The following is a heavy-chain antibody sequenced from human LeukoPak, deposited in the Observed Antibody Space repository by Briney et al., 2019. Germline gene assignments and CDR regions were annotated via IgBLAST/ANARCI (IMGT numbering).Heavy chain of an antibody. D-gene: IGHD2/OR15-2a*01. CDR1: GFTFSSYG. CDR2: IWYDGTNK. V-gene: IGHV3-33*01. CDR3: ARGQYFSTTYYFDY. J-gene: IGHJ4*02. Sequence: PGGSLRLSCAASGFTFSSYGMHWVRQAPGKGLEWVALIWYDGTNKYYADSVKGRFTISRDNSKNTLYLQMNSLRAEDTAVYYCARGQYFSTTYYFDYWGQGTLVTVSS.